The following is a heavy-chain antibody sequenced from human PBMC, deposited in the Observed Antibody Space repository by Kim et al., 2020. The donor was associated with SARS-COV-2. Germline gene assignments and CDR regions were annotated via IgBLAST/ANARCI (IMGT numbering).Heavy chain of an antibody. J-gene: IGHJ4*02. CDR3: ARDGPIAVAGTFTDY. CDR2: SNTNTGNP. V-gene: IGHV7-4-1*02. D-gene: IGHD6-19*01. CDR1: GYIFTSYA. Sequence: ASLKVFCKTSGYIFTSYAMNWVRQAPGQGPEWTGWSNTNTGNPTYAQGFTGRFVISLDTSVSTAYVQINSLKAEDTAVYYCARDGPIAVAGTFTDYWGQG.